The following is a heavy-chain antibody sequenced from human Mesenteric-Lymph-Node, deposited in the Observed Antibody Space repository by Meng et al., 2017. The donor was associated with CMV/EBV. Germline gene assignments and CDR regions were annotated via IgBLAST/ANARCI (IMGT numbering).Heavy chain of an antibody. CDR2: INYSGNT. Sequence: YYWSWLRQPPRKGLEGIGEINYSGNTNYNPSRKSRVTISVDTSKNQFSLKLSSVTAADTAVYYCARGGPYWGGECRPSGGAEYLQYWGQGALVTVSS. CDR3: ARGGPYWGGECRPSGGAEYLQY. CDR1: YY. D-gene: IGHD2-21*01. J-gene: IGHJ1*01. V-gene: IGHV4-34*01.